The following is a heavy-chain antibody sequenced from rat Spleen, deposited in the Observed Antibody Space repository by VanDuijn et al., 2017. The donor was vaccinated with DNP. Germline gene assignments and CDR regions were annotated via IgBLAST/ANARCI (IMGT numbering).Heavy chain of an antibody. CDR3: ARRRLPYWYFDF. CDR2: INTGSGGT. CDR1: GYTFTTYY. J-gene: IGHJ1*01. Sequence: QVQLRQSGAEPAKPGSSVKISCKASGYTFTTYYMTWIKQTTGQGLENLGNINTGSGGTNYNKKIRGKATLTVDTSSNTAFMQLSSLTPDESAVYYCARRRLPYWYFDFWGPGTMVTVAS. D-gene: IGHD1-4*01. V-gene: IGHV1-43*01.